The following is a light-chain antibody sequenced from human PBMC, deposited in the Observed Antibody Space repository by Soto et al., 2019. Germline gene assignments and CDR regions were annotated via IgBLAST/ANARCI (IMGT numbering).Light chain of an antibody. CDR1: QSIRSY. V-gene: IGKV1-39*01. Sequence: DIQMTQSPPSLSASVGDRVTITCRASQSIRSYLNWYQQKAGKAPKRLIYAASTLQSGVQSRFSGSGSGTDFTLTISSLKPEESATYFCQQRYSSWTFGQGTKVDIK. J-gene: IGKJ1*01. CDR2: AAS. CDR3: QQRYSSWT.